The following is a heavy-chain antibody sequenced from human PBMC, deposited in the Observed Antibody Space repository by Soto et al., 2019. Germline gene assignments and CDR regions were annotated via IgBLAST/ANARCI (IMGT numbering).Heavy chain of an antibody. D-gene: IGHD3-22*01. J-gene: IGHJ4*02. CDR3: ANWGGSTEYYYDSSGSLDY. Sequence: DWISIIYSAGNTYYADSVKGRFTISRDNSKNTLYLQMNSLRAEDTAVYYCANWGGSTEYYYDSSGSLDYWGQGTLVTVS. V-gene: IGHV3-53*01. CDR2: IYSAGNT.